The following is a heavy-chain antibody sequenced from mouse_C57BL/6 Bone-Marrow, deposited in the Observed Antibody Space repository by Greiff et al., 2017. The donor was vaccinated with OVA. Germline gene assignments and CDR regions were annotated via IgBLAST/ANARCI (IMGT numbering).Heavy chain of an antibody. Sequence: QVQLKQPGAELVMPGASVKLSCKASGYTFTSYWMHWVKQRPGQGLEWIGEIDPSDSYTNYNQKFKGKSTLTVDKSSSTAYMQLSSLTSEDSAVYYCAREGTTVVASYWYFDVWGTGTTVTVSS. J-gene: IGHJ1*03. CDR1: GYTFTSYW. CDR3: AREGTTVVASYWYFDV. D-gene: IGHD1-1*01. V-gene: IGHV1-69*01. CDR2: IDPSDSYT.